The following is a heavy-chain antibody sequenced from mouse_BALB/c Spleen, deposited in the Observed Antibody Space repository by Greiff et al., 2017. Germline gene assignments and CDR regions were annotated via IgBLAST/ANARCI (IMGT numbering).Heavy chain of an antibody. CDR1: GYTFTDYN. V-gene: IGHV1S29*02. CDR2: IYPYNGGT. CDR3: ARGHYAWFAY. J-gene: IGHJ3*01. D-gene: IGHD1-1*02. Sequence: EVKLQQSGPELVKPGASVKISCKASGYTFTDYNMHWVKQSHGKSLEWIGYIYPYNGGTGYNQKFKSKATLTVDNSSSTAYMELRSLTSEDSAVYYCARGHYAWFAYWGQGTLVTVSA.